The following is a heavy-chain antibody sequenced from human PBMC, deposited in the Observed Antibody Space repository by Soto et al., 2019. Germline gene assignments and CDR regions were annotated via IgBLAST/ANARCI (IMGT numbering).Heavy chain of an antibody. Sequence: GGSLRLSCAASGFTFSSYAMSWVRQAPGKGLEWVSAISGSGGSTYYADSVKGGFTISRDNSKNMLYLQMNSLRAEDTALYYCAKDHRATRFSSSRAFDIWGQGTMVT. CDR1: GFTFSSYA. V-gene: IGHV3-23*01. CDR2: ISGSGGST. CDR3: AKDHRATRFSSSRAFDI. D-gene: IGHD6-6*01. J-gene: IGHJ3*02.